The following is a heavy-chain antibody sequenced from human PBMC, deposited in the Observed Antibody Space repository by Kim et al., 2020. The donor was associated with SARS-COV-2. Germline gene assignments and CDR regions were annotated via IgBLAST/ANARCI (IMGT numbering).Heavy chain of an antibody. CDR1: GGSIGSSTYY. D-gene: IGHD6-19*01. J-gene: IGHJ4*02. CDR3: ARLPRRGWYGGDY. V-gene: IGHV4-39*01. CDR2: LYYSGST. Sequence: SETLSLTCTVSGGSIGSSTYYWGWIRQPPGKGLEWIGSLYYSGSTYYSPSLKSRVTISSDTSKNQFSLKLSSVTAADTAVYYCARLPRRGWYGGDYWGQGTLVTVSS.